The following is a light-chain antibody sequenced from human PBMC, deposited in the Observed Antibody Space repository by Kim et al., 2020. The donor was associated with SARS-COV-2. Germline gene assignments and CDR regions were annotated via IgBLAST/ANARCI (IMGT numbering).Light chain of an antibody. CDR2: DDH. J-gene: IGLJ2*01. V-gene: IGLV1-51*01. CDR1: SSNIGKNF. Sequence: QSVLTQPPSVSAAPGQRVTLSCSGGSSNIGKNFVSWYQHLPGTAPKLLIYDDHKRPSGIPDRFSGSKSGTSATLGITGLQTGDEADYYCGTWDDSLSAGVFGGGTKVTVL. CDR3: GTWDDSLSAGV.